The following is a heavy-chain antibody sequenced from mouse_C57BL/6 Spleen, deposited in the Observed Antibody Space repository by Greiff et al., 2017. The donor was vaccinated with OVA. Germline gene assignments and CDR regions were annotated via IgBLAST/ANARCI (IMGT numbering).Heavy chain of an antibody. CDR2: IYPGSGNT. CDR1: GYTFTDYY. D-gene: IGHD1-1*01. V-gene: IGHV1-76*01. J-gene: IGHJ2*01. CDR3: ARWTTVVAGFDY. Sequence: QVQLKESGAELVRPGASVKLSCKASGYTFTDYYINWVKQRPGQGLEWIARIYPGSGNTYYNEKFKGKATLTAEKSSSTAYMQLSSLTSEDSAVYFCARWTTVVAGFDYWGQGTTLTVSS.